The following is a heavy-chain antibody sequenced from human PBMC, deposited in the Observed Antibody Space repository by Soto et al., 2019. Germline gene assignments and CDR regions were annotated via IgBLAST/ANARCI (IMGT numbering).Heavy chain of an antibody. CDR3: ARGGSSSLLRLVDYYYGMDV. V-gene: IGHV3-53*01. D-gene: IGHD6-6*01. CDR2: IYSGGST. Sequence: GGSLRLSCAASGFTVSSNYMSWVRQAPGKGLEWVSVIYSGGSTYYADSVKGRFTISRDNSKNTLYLQMNSLRAADTAVYYCARGGSSSLLRLVDYYYGMDVWGQGTTVTVS. CDR1: GFTVSSNY. J-gene: IGHJ6*02.